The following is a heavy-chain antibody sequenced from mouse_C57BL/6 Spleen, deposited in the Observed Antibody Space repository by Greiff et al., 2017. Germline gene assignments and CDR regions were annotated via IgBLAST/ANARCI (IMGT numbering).Heavy chain of an antibody. CDR3: AKMDWDAMDY. V-gene: IGHV2-4*01. Sequence: QVQLQQSGPGLVQPSQSLSITCTVSGFSLTSYGVHWVRQPPGKGLEWLGVIWSGGSTDYNAAFISRLSISKDNSKSQVFFKMNSLQADDTAIYYCAKMDWDAMDYWGQGTSVTVSS. CDR2: IWSGGST. J-gene: IGHJ4*01. D-gene: IGHD4-1*01. CDR1: GFSLTSYG.